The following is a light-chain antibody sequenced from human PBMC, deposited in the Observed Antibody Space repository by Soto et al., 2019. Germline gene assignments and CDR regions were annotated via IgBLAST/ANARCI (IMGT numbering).Light chain of an antibody. CDR2: SNS. Sequence: QSVLTQPPSASGTPGQRVTISCSGSSSSIGINTVNWYQQLPGTAPKLLIYSNSQRPSGVPDRFSGSKSGTSASLAISGLQSEDEADYYCAAWDDSLNGPVFGGGTKLTV. J-gene: IGLJ2*01. CDR1: SSSIGINT. V-gene: IGLV1-44*01. CDR3: AAWDDSLNGPV.